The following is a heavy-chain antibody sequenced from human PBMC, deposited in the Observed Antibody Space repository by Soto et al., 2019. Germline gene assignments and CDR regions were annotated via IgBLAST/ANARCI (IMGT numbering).Heavy chain of an antibody. V-gene: IGHV4-34*01. CDR1: GGSFSGYY. D-gene: IGHD1-26*01. CDR3: ARGEGATTY. J-gene: IGHJ4*02. Sequence: PSETLSLTCAVYGGSFSGYYCSWIRQPPGKGLEWIGEINHSGITNYNPSLKSRVTISVDTSKNQFSLNLSSVTAADTAVYYCARGEGATTYCGQGTLVTVSS. CDR2: INHSGIT.